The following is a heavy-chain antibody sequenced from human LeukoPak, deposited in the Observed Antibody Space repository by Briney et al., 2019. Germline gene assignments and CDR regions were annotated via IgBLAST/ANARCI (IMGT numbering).Heavy chain of an antibody. V-gene: IGHV4-34*01. D-gene: IGHD2-8*01. CDR1: GGSFSGYY. CDR3: ARGRGRTNGVRGYMDV. CDR2: INHSGST. J-gene: IGHJ6*03. Sequence: SETLSLTCAVYGGSFSGYYWSWIRQPPGKGLEWIGEINHSGSTNYNPSLKSRVTISVDTSKNQFSLKLSSVTAADTAVYYCARGRGRTNGVRGYMDVWGKGTTVTVSS.